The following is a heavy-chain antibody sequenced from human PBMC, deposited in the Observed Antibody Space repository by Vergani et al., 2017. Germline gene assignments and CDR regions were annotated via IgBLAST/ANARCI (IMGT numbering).Heavy chain of an antibody. CDR3: ARLYDFWSGYYYYGMDV. D-gene: IGHD3-3*01. Sequence: QLQLQESGPGLVKPSETLSLTCTVSGGSISSSSYYWGWIRQPPGKGLEWIGSIYYSGSTYYNPSLKSRVTISVDTSKNQFSLKLSSVTAADTAVYYCARLYDFWSGYYYYGMDVWGQGTTVTVSS. J-gene: IGHJ6*02. CDR1: GGSISSSSYY. CDR2: IYYSGST. V-gene: IGHV4-39*01.